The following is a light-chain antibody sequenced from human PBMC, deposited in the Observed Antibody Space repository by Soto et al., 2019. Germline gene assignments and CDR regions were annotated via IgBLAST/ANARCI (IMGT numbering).Light chain of an antibody. V-gene: IGLV2-14*01. CDR2: GVT. Sequence: QSALTQPASVSGSPGQSITISCTGTSSDVGGYNYVSWYQQHPGIAPKLLIYGVTNRPSGGSTRFSGSKSGNTASLTISGLQAEDEADYHCSSYTSASTLLYLFGTGTKVTVL. CDR1: SSDVGGYNY. CDR3: SSYTSASTLLYL. J-gene: IGLJ1*01.